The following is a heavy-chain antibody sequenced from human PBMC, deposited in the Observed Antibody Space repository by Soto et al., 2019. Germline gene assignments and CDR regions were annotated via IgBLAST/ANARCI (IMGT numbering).Heavy chain of an antibody. V-gene: IGHV1-69*01. J-gene: IGHJ4*02. D-gene: IGHD6-19*01. Sequence: QVHLVQSGAEVKKPGSSVKVSCKASGGSFSNYIFAWVRQAPGQGLDWMGGTIPMFATAQYAQKLQGRVTITADESTSTVYMDLTSLTSDDTAVYYCARGLFGQQWLVGFDTWGQGTLVTVSS. CDR1: GGSFSNYI. CDR3: ARGLFGQQWLVGFDT. CDR2: TIPMFATA.